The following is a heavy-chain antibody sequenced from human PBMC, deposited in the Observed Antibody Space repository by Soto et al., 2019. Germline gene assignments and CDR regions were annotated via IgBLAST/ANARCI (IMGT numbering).Heavy chain of an antibody. CDR1: GYTFTNNY. CDR2: INPRAVST. D-gene: IGHD1-26*01. V-gene: IGHV1-46*03. CDR3: GRSLGIGLDSGGWWANLFYH. Sequence: ASVKVSCKASGYTFTNNYIHWVRQAPGQGLERMGVINPRAVSTSYAQKFQGRVTLTRDTSTSTVYMELSSLRSEDTAVYYCGRSLGIGLDSGGWWANLFYHWGKGTLVTVSS. J-gene: IGHJ4*02.